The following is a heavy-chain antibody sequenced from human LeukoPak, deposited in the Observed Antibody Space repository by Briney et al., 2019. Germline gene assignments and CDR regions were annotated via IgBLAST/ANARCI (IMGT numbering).Heavy chain of an antibody. CDR1: GGSFSGYY. Sequence: SETLSLTCAVYGGSFSGYYWSWIRQPPGKGLEWIGEINHSGSTNYNPSLESRVTISVDTPKNQFSLKLSSVTAADTAVYYCARANDILTGYRRKSNYYGMDVWGQGTTVTVSS. J-gene: IGHJ6*02. CDR3: ARANDILTGYRRKSNYYGMDV. D-gene: IGHD3-9*01. CDR2: INHSGST. V-gene: IGHV4-34*01.